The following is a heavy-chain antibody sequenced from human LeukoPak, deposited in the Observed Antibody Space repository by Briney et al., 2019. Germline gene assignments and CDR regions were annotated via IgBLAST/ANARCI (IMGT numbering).Heavy chain of an antibody. J-gene: IGHJ4*02. CDR2: IDNSVGHI. CDR3: AREGTWLHEY. CDR1: GFTLSDYY. D-gene: IGHD5-12*01. V-gene: IGHV3-11*01. Sequence: GGSLRLSCAASGFTLSDYYMSWIRQAPGKGLEWAAHIDNSVGHIYYRESVKGRFTISRDNSRNSLYLQMNTLRAEDTAVHYCAREGTWLHEYWGQGTLVTVSS.